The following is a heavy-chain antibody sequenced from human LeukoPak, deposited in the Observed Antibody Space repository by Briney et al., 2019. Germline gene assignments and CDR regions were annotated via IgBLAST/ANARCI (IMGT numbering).Heavy chain of an antibody. Sequence: ASVKVSCKASVYTFTSYYMHWVRQAPGQGLEWMGIINPSGGSTSYSQKFQGRVTMTRDTSTSTVYMELSSLRSEDTAVYYCARDREMATIYFDYWGQGTLVTVSS. CDR1: VYTFTSYY. V-gene: IGHV1-46*01. D-gene: IGHD5-24*01. J-gene: IGHJ4*02. CDR2: INPSGGST. CDR3: ARDREMATIYFDY.